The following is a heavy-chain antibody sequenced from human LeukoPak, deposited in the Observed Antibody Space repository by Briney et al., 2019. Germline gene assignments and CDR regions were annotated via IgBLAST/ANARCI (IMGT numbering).Heavy chain of an antibody. Sequence: SETLSLTCTVSGGSVSSGSYYWSWIRQPPGKGLEWIGYIYHSGSTYYNPSLKSRVTISVDRSKNQFSLKLSSVTAADTAVYYCARVGWAAAGTFYFDYWGQGTLVTVSS. D-gene: IGHD6-13*01. CDR2: IYHSGST. CDR3: ARVGWAAAGTFYFDY. V-gene: IGHV4-30-2*01. CDR1: GGSVSSGSYY. J-gene: IGHJ4*02.